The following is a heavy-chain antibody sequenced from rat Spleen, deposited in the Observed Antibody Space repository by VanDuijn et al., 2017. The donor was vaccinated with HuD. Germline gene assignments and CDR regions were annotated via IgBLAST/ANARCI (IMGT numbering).Heavy chain of an antibody. CDR2: IWGDGHT. V-gene: IGHV2-1*01. CDR3: AREGAPFWYFDF. J-gene: IGHJ1*01. CDR1: GFSLISNS. D-gene: IGHD1-11*01. Sequence: QVQLKESGPGLVQPSQTLSLTCTVSGFSLISNSVHWIRQPPGKGLEWMGGIWGDGHTDYNSALKSRLSISRDTSKSQVFLKMSSLKTEDTATYYCAREGAPFWYFDFWGPGTMVTVSS.